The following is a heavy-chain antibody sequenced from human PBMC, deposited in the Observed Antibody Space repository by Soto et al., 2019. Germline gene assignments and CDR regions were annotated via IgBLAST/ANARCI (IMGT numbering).Heavy chain of an antibody. Sequence: PGGSLRLSCVASGFTFSTYGMSWVRQAPGKGLEWVSVISGGGGSIYYADSVKGRFTISRDNSKNTLYLQMNSLRDEDTAVYYCAKWGVSSILTYNWFDPWGQGTLVTVSS. CDR1: GFTFSTYG. CDR2: ISGGGGSI. D-gene: IGHD6-6*01. V-gene: IGHV3-23*01. CDR3: AKWGVSSILTYNWFDP. J-gene: IGHJ5*02.